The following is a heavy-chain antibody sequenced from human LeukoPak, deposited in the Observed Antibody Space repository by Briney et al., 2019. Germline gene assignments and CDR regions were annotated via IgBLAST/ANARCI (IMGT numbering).Heavy chain of an antibody. CDR1: GFAFSSYW. J-gene: IGHJ5*02. CDR2: IEPAGSAT. CDR3: GRFGYVSAVDP. Sequence: GGSLRLSCGASGFAFSSYWMTWLRQAPGKGLEFVANIEPAGSATYYADSVKGRFTISRDNTKNLLYLQMNSLTAEDSAVCHYGRFGYVSAVDPWGQGALVTVSS. V-gene: IGHV3-7*01. D-gene: IGHD2-15*01.